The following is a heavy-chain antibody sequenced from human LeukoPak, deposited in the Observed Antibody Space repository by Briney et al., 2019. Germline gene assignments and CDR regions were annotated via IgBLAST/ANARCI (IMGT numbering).Heavy chain of an antibody. CDR1: RASIINYY. CDR3: ARLGSYHDF. D-gene: IGHD1-26*01. J-gene: IGHJ4*02. CDR2: IHSSGGS. Sequence: SETLSLTCTLSRASIINYYWSCIRHTPQKGLEWMGHIHSSGGSSYYPSLKSRLTLSIDTSRNQLSLKLPSVTAADTAVYFCARLGSYHDFWGQGALVTVSS. V-gene: IGHV4-4*09.